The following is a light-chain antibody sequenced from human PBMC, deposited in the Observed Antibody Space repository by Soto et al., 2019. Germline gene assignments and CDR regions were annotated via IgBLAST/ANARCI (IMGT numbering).Light chain of an antibody. CDR2: AAS. V-gene: IGKV1-16*02. CDR1: QGISQS. CDR3: LQYNTYPWT. J-gene: IGKJ1*01. Sequence: DIQMTQSPSSLSASVGDRVTITCRASQGISQSLVAWFQQKPGKAPRSLIYAASSLQSGVPSKFSGSGSGTDFTLTISSLQPEDSATYYCLQYNTYPWTFGQGTRVEIK.